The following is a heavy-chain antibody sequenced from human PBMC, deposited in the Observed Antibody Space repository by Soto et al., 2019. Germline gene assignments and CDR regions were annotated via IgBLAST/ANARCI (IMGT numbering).Heavy chain of an antibody. Sequence: QVQLVESGGGVVQPGRSLRLSCAASGFTFSTYGMHWVRQAPGKGLEWVAVIWYDGSNKFYADSVKGRFTISRDNSKNTLYLQVNSLRADDTAVYYCARGSGTTLVTLDYWGQGTLVTVSS. CDR1: GFTFSTYG. V-gene: IGHV3-33*01. D-gene: IGHD4-17*01. J-gene: IGHJ4*02. CDR2: IWYDGSNK. CDR3: ARGSGTTLVTLDY.